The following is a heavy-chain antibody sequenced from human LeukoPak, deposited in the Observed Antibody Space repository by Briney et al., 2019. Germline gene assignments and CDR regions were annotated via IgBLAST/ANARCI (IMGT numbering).Heavy chain of an antibody. CDR3: ASSHDYDAFDI. V-gene: IGHV3-53*01. J-gene: IGHJ3*02. Sequence: GGSLRLSCAASGFTVSSNYMSWVRQAPGKGLEWVSVIYSGGSTYYADSVKGRSTISRDNSKNTLYLQMNSLRAEDTAVYYCASSHDYDAFDIWGQGTMVTVSS. CDR1: GFTVSSNY. CDR2: IYSGGST. D-gene: IGHD4-11*01.